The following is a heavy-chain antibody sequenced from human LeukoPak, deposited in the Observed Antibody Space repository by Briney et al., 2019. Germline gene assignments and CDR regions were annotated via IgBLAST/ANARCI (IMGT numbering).Heavy chain of an antibody. Sequence: GGTLRLSCAASGFTFSSYGMSWVRQAPGKGLEWVSAISGSGGSTYYADSVKGRFTISRDNSKNTLYLQMNSLRAEDTAVYYCAKLKYSSVSNWFDPWGQGTLVTVSS. CDR3: AKLKYSSVSNWFDP. D-gene: IGHD6-19*01. J-gene: IGHJ5*02. CDR1: GFTFSSYG. CDR2: ISGSGGST. V-gene: IGHV3-23*01.